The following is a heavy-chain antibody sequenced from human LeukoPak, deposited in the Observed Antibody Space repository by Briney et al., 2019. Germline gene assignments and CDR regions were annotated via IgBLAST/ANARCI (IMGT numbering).Heavy chain of an antibody. Sequence: ASVKVSCKASGYTFTGYYMHWVRQAPGQGLEWMGWINPNSGGTNYAQKFQGRVTMTRDTSISTAYMELSRLRSDDTAVYYCARGSLRMVRGVIIGYWGQGTLVTVSS. J-gene: IGHJ4*02. CDR2: INPNSGGT. V-gene: IGHV1-2*02. CDR1: GYTFTGYY. D-gene: IGHD3-10*01. CDR3: ARGSLRMVRGVIIGY.